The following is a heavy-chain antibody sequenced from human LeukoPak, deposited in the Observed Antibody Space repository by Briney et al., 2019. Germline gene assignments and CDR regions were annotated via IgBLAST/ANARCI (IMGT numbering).Heavy chain of an antibody. CDR2: ISYDGSKK. J-gene: IGHJ6*03. V-gene: IGHV3-30*18. D-gene: IGHD3-22*01. Sequence: GGSLRLSCGASGFTFTNYGMHWVRQAPGKGLEWVAFISYDGSKKYYADSVQGRFTISRDNSKNTLYLQMNSLRAEDTAVYYCAKLAGYYDSSGYYPYMDVWGKGTTVTVSS. CDR1: GFTFTNYG. CDR3: AKLAGYYDSSGYYPYMDV.